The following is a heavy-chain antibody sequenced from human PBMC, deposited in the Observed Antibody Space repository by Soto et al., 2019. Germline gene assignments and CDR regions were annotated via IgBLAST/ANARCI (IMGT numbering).Heavy chain of an antibody. Sequence: SEILSLTCTVSGGSIKNGDYFWGWIRQPPGKGLEWIGSVHSSGGTYYNSSLNGRVTISIDTSNNHFSLNLISVTAADTAAVMFNCLDPWGQGALVTVSS. CDR1: GGSIKNGDYF. CDR3: NCLDP. D-gene: IGHD3-10*02. CDR2: VHSSGGT. J-gene: IGHJ5*02. V-gene: IGHV4-39*02.